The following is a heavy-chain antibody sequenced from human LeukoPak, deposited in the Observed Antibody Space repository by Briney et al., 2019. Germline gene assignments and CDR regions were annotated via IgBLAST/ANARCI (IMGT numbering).Heavy chain of an antibody. V-gene: IGHV1-69*13. D-gene: IGHD2-2*01. J-gene: IGHJ1*01. CDR3: ARVIQLPNEYFQH. CDR1: GGTFSSYA. CDR2: IIPIFGTA. Sequence: SVKVSCKASGGTFSSYAISWVRQAPEQGLEWMGGIIPIFGTANYAQKFQGRVTITADESTSTAYMELSSLRSEDTAVYYCARVIQLPNEYFQHWGQGTLVTVSS.